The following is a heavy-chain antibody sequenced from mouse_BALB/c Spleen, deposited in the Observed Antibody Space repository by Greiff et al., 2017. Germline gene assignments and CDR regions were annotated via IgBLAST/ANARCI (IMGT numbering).Heavy chain of an antibody. V-gene: IGHV14-3*02. CDR1: GFNIKDTY. J-gene: IGHJ3*01. CDR3: ARSGEVRREFAY. CDR2: IDPANGNT. Sequence: DVQLQESGAELVKPGASVKLSCTASGFNIKDTYMHWVKQRPEQGLEWIGRIDPANGNTKYDPKFQGKATITADTSSNTAYLQLSSLTSEDTAVYYCARSGEVRREFAYWGQGTLVTVSA. D-gene: IGHD2-14*01.